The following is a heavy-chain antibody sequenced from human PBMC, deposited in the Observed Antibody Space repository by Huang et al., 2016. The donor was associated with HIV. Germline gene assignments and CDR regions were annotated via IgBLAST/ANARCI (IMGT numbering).Heavy chain of an antibody. CDR2: IIPTFGAA. D-gene: IGHD3-22*01. CDR1: GGTFSNHG. Sequence: QVRLVQSGAEVKKPGSSVNVSCKASGGTFSNHGISWVRQAPGQGLGWMGGIIPTFGAAKYAQKCQDRVTITADEPTTTAYMELSSLRSEDTAVYYCARDETYYYDSSGYYSTWGQGTLVTVSS. V-gene: IGHV1-69*13. CDR3: ARDETYYYDSSGYYST. J-gene: IGHJ4*02.